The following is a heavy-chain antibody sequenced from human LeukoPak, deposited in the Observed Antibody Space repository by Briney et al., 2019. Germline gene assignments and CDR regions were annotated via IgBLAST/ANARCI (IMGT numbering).Heavy chain of an antibody. CDR1: GFTFSSYW. CDR2: INSDGSST. Sequence: GGSPRLSCAASGFTFSSYWMHWVRQAPGKGLVWVSRINSDGSSTSYADSVKGRFTISRDNAKNTLYLQMNSLRAEDTAVYYCAKALYDFWSGPNWFDPWGQGTLVTVSS. J-gene: IGHJ5*02. CDR3: AKALYDFWSGPNWFDP. V-gene: IGHV3-74*01. D-gene: IGHD3-3*01.